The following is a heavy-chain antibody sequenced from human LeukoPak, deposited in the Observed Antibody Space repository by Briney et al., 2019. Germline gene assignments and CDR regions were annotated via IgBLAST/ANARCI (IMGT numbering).Heavy chain of an antibody. Sequence: GGSLRLSCAASGFTFSNHYMSWIRQAPGKGLEWVSYITSSDSGGFCADSVKGRFTISRDNAKNSLYLQMNSLRVEDTAVYYCARDGDTTSKVDYLGQGTLVTVSS. V-gene: IGHV3-11*01. CDR2: ITSSDSGG. J-gene: IGHJ4*02. CDR3: ARDGDTTSKVDY. CDR1: GFTFSNHY. D-gene: IGHD4-11*01.